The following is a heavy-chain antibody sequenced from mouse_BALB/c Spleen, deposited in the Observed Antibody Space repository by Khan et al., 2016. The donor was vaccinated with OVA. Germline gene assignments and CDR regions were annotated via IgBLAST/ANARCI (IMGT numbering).Heavy chain of an antibody. CDR3: ARGYDFFAS. D-gene: IGHD2-14*01. CDR2: VNPNTDNI. Sequence: EVQLQQSGPDLVKPGASVKLSCKASGYSFTLYYMSWVQQSHGKSLEWLGRVNPNTDNINYNQEFKGKAILTVDKSSNTAYMEIRSLTSEDSAVYFCARGYDFFASWGQGTLVTVSA. V-gene: IGHV1-26*01. J-gene: IGHJ3*01. CDR1: GYSFTLYY.